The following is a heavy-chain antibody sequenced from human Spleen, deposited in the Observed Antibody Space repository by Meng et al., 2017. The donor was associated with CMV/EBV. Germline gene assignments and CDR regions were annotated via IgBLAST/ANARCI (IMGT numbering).Heavy chain of an antibody. CDR2: ITSSGSSK. CDR1: GFSFSDYY. CDR3: AKDRSSALIPYYFDY. Sequence: GESLKISCAGSGFSFSDYYMAWIRQAPGKGLEWVSYITSSGSSKYYADSVKGRFTISRDNAKNSLYLQMNSLRAEDTAVYYCAKDRSSALIPYYFDYWGQGTLVTVSS. J-gene: IGHJ4*01. V-gene: IGHV3-11*04. D-gene: IGHD2-15*01.